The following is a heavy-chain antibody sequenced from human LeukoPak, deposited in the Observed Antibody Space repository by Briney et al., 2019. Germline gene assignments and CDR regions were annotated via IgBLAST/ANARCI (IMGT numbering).Heavy chain of an antibody. CDR2: VRDNGEN. D-gene: IGHD5-18*01. CDR3: ARQPANTAAFDI. V-gene: IGHV4-59*08. Sequence: SETLSLTCTVSGGSINAYYWSWIRQPPGRGLEWIAYVRDNGENNYNPSLKSRVAISVDTANNQVSLRLNFVTAADTAIYYCARQPANTAAFDIWGLGTMVTVSS. CDR1: GGSINAYY. J-gene: IGHJ3*02.